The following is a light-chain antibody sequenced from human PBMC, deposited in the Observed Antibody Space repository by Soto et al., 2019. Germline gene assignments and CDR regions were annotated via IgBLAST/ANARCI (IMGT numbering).Light chain of an antibody. CDR3: QVWDSSSDRV. Sequence: SYELTQPPSVSVAPGQTARITCGGNNIGSKSVHWYQQKPGQAPVLAVYDDSDRPSGIPERFSGSNSGNTATLTISRVEAGDEADYYCQVWDSSSDRVFGGGTKLTVL. CDR2: DDS. J-gene: IGLJ2*01. CDR1: NIGSKS. V-gene: IGLV3-21*02.